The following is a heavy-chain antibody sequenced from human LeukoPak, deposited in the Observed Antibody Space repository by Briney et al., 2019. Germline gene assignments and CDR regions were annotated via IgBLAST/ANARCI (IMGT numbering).Heavy chain of an antibody. CDR1: GGTFSSYA. D-gene: IGHD3-16*01. CDR2: IIPIFGTA. CDR3: ATQRGEEMVFPPLFDY. J-gene: IGHJ4*02. V-gene: IGHV1-69*13. Sequence: SVKVSCKASGGTFSSYAISWVRQAPGQGLEWMGGIIPIFGTANYAQKFQSRVTITADESTSTAYMELSSLRSEDTAVYYCATQRGEEMVFPPLFDYWGQGTLVTVSS.